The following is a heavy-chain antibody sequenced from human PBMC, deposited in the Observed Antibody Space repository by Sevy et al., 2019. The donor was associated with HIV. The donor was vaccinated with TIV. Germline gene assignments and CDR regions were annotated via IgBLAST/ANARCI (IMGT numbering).Heavy chain of an antibody. J-gene: IGHJ4*02. CDR3: SRALATAVTPEYYFDY. CDR2: ITRNSYEAYGGTR. D-gene: IGHD2-15*01. CDR1: GFTFDDYA. Sequence: GGSLRLSCIASGFTFDDYAMSWFRQAPGKGLEWVAFITRNSYEAYGGTREYAASVKGRFNISRDDSKSIAYLQMNSLKTEDTAMYYCSRALATAVTPEYYFDYWGQGTLVTVSS. V-gene: IGHV3-49*03.